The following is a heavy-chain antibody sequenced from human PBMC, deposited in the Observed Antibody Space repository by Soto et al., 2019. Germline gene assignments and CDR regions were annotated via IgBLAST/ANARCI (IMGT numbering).Heavy chain of an antibody. D-gene: IGHD3-16*02. CDR1: GFTFSSYA. Sequence: GGSLRLSCAASGFTFSSYAMHWVRQAPGKGLEWVAVIPYDGSDKYYADSVKGRFTISRDISKNTLHLQMNSLRAEDTAVYYCAKDIGTAYYYYYGMDVWGQGTTVTVSS. J-gene: IGHJ6*02. CDR3: AKDIGTAYYYYYGMDV. CDR2: IPYDGSDK. V-gene: IGHV3-30-3*01.